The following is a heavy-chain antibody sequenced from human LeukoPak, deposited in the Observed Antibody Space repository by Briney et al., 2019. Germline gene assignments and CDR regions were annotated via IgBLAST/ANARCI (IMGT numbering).Heavy chain of an antibody. D-gene: IGHD3-10*01. CDR1: GFTFSSYA. CDR3: ASRFFGSGTYPYYFDY. J-gene: IGHJ4*02. V-gene: IGHV3-23*01. CDR2: VSGSGGST. Sequence: AGGSLRLSCAVSGFTFSSYAMSWVRQAPGKGLEWVSSVSGSGGSTYYADSVKGRFTISRDNSKNTLYLQMNSLRAEDTAVYYCASRFFGSGTYPYYFDYWGQGTLVTVSS.